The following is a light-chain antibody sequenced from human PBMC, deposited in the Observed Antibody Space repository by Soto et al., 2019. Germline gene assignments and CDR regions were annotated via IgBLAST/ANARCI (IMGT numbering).Light chain of an antibody. CDR3: QQYGSAPRT. CDR1: QSVSSSY. V-gene: IGKV3-20*01. J-gene: IGKJ1*01. CDR2: GAS. Sequence: EIVLTQSPGTLSLSPGERATLSCRASQSVSSSYLAWYQQKPGQAPWLLIYGASSRATGIPDRFSGSGSVTDFTLTISRLEPEDFSVYYCQQYGSAPRTFGQGTKVEIK.